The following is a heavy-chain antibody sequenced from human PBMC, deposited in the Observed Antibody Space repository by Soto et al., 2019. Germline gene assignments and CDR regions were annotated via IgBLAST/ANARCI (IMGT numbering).Heavy chain of an antibody. V-gene: IGHV4-39*01. Sequence: SETLSLTCTVSGGSICSSSNYWGWIRQPPGKGLEWIGSIYYSGSTYYNPSLKSRVTISVDTSKNQFSLKLSSVTAADTAVYYCARLGAAAGGFDYWGQGTLVTVSS. CDR2: IYYSGST. D-gene: IGHD2-15*01. J-gene: IGHJ4*02. CDR3: ARLGAAAGGFDY. CDR1: GGSICSSSNY.